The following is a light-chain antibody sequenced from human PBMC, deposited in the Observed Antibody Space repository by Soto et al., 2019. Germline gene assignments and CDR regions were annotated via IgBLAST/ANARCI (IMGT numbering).Light chain of an antibody. J-gene: IGKJ4*01. CDR3: QQYCCSQLI. CDR1: QSVSNNY. Sequence: EIVLTQSPGTLSLSAGGGATLSCRASQSVSNNYLAWYQQKPGQAPRLLIHGASSRATGIPDRFSGSGSGTDFTLTIRKLEPEDFAVYYCQQYCCSQLIIGGGTKVDIK. CDR2: GAS. V-gene: IGKV3-20*01.